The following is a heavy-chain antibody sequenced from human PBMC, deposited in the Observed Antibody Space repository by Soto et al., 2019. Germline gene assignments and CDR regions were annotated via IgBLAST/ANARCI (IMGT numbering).Heavy chain of an antibody. D-gene: IGHD2-8*01. J-gene: IGHJ5*02. CDR2: VYHTGNT. Sequence: LELQCLTYTVSDDSISNLFGCPCVSKSPGKGLEWIGEVYHTGNTRYNPSLKSRVTISVDKPNNQFSLKLTSMTGADTAVYYCATRTPQDGVSRLALGPCGQRTPVTRSS. V-gene: IGHV4-4*02. CDR1: DDSISNLFG. CDR3: ATRTPQDGVSRLALGP.